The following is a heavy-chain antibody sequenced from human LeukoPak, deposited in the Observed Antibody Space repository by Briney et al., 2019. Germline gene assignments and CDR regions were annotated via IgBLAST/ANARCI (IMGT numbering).Heavy chain of an antibody. CDR3: TRVTSWRTGFDY. V-gene: IGHV3-9*01. Sequence: PGGSLRLSCAASGFSFEAYGMYWVRQAPGKGLEWVSGITWNSDDMAYADSVKGRFTISRDNAKNCLYLQMNRLTVEDTALYYCTRVTSWRTGFDYWGQGTLVTVSS. CDR2: ITWNSDDM. CDR1: GFSFEAYG. D-gene: IGHD1-1*01. J-gene: IGHJ4*02.